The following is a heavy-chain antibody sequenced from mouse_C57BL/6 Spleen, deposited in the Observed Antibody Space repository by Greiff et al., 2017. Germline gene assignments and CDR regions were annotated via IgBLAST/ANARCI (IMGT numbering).Heavy chain of an antibody. D-gene: IGHD2-5*01. Sequence: VQLQQPGAELVRPGSSVKLSCKASGYTFTSYWMHWVKQRPIQGLEWIGNIDPSDSETPYNQKFKDKATLTVDKSSSTAYMQLSSLTSEDSAVYYCARDYSNYLFAYWGQGTLVTVSA. CDR3: ARDYSNYLFAY. J-gene: IGHJ3*01. V-gene: IGHV1-52*01. CDR2: IDPSDSET. CDR1: GYTFTSYW.